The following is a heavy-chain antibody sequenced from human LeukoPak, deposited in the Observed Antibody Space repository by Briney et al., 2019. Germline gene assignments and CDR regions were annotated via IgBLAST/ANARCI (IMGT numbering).Heavy chain of an antibody. V-gene: IGHV3-11*06. D-gene: IGHD3-10*01. CDR3: ARRAMVRGVMNAFDI. J-gene: IGHJ3*02. Sequence: GGSLRLSCAASGFTFSDCYMSWIRQAPGKGLEWVSYISSSSSYTNYADSVKGRFTISRDNAKNPLYLQMNSLRAEDTAVYYCARRAMVRGVMNAFDIWGQGTRVTVSS. CDR1: GFTFSDCY. CDR2: ISSSSSYT.